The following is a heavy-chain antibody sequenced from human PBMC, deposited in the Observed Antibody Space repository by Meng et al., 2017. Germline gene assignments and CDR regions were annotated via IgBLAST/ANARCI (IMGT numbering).Heavy chain of an antibody. CDR1: GLTFSSYG. J-gene: IGHJ4*02. CDR2: IGGSGGST. V-gene: IGHV3-23*04. Sequence: VQLVEAGGGLVRPGGSLRLSCADYGLTFSSYGRTWVRQAPGKGLEWVSAIGGSGGSTYYADSVKGRFTISRDNSKNTLYLQMNSMRVEETAVYYCAKLIAPSAYWGQGTLVTVSS. D-gene: IGHD2/OR15-2a*01. CDR3: AKLIAPSAY.